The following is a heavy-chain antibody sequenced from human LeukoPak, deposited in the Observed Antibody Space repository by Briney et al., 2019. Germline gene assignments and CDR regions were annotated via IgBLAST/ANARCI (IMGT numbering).Heavy chain of an antibody. Sequence: SKTLSLTCTVSGYSISSGYFWAWIRQPPGKGLEWIGSIYHSGSTYYNPSLKSRVTISVDTSKNHFSLKLSSVTAADTAVYYCASVRGYSGYDYFDYWGQGTLVTVSS. V-gene: IGHV4-38-2*02. D-gene: IGHD5-12*01. CDR1: GYSISSGYF. CDR3: ASVRGYSGYDYFDY. J-gene: IGHJ4*02. CDR2: IYHSGST.